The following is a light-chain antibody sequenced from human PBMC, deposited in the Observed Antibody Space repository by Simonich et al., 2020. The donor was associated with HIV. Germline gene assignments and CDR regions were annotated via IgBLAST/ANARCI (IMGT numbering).Light chain of an antibody. CDR3: QQRSNWPRT. Sequence: DIVMTQSPDSLAVSLGERATINCKSSQSVLYSPNNKNYLAWYQQKPGQPPKLLIYWASTRESGVPDRFSGSGSGADFTLTISSLQAEDVAVYYCQQRSNWPRTFGQGTKVEIK. CDR2: WAS. J-gene: IGKJ1*01. V-gene: IGKV4-1*01. CDR1: QSVLYSPNNKNY.